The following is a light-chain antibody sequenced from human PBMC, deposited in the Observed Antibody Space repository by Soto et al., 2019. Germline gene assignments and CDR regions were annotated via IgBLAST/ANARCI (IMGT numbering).Light chain of an antibody. CDR1: QFIRTW. J-gene: IGKJ1*01. Sequence: DIQMTQSPSTLPASVGDRVTITCRANQFIRTWVAWFQQKPGKAPRLLIHEASALQSGVPSRFRGSGSGTEFTLSISSLQRDDFATYYCQFYNSYSWTFGQGNKVEIK. V-gene: IGKV1-5*01. CDR2: EAS. CDR3: QFYNSYSWT.